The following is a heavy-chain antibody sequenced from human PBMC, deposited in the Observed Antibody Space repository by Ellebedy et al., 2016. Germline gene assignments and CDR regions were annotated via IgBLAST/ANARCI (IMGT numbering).Heavy chain of an antibody. J-gene: IGHJ4*02. CDR2: ISGSGGST. Sequence: GGSLRLXCAASGFTFSSYAMSWVRQAPGKGLEWVSAISGSGGSTYYADSVKGRFTISRDNSKNTLYLQMNSLRAEDTAVYYCAKAPSVAGLFDYWGQGTLVTVSS. CDR3: AKAPSVAGLFDY. D-gene: IGHD6-19*01. CDR1: GFTFSSYA. V-gene: IGHV3-23*01.